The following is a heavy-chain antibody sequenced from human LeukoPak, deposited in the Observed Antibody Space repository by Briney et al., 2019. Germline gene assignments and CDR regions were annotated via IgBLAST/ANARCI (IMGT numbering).Heavy chain of an antibody. V-gene: IGHV4-59*01. J-gene: IGHJ4*02. D-gene: IGHD3-22*01. CDR1: GGSISSYY. CDR3: AVTYYYDSSGYSPYFDY. CDR2: INYSGST. Sequence: SETLSLTCTVSGGSISSYYWSWIRQPPGKGLEWIGYINYSGSTNYNPSLKSRVTISVDTSKNQFSLKLSSVTAADTAVYYCAVTYYYDSSGYSPYFDYWGQGTLVTVSS.